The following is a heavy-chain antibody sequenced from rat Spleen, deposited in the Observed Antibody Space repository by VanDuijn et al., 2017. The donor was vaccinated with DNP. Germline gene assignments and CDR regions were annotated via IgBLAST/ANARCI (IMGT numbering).Heavy chain of an antibody. D-gene: IGHD3-2*01. CDR3: VREDAGVDA. CDR2: ITQTGGTT. J-gene: IGHJ4*01. V-gene: IGHV5-20*01. CDR1: GFSFSDYY. Sequence: EVQLVESGGGLVQPGRSLKFSCAASGFSFSDYYMAWVRQAPKKGLEWVASITQTGGTTYYPDSVKGRFTISRDNAKRSLYLQMSKLGSEDTAIYYCVREDAGVDAWGQGTSVTVSS.